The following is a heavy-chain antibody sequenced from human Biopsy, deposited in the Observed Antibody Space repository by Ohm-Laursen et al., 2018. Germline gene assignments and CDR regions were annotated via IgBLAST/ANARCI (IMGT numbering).Heavy chain of an antibody. V-gene: IGHV4-59*08. D-gene: IGHD1-26*01. Sequence: SDTLSLTWTVSGGSISSYYWSWIRQPPGKGLEWIGYIYYTGNTNYNPPLKSRVTISVDPSMNHLSLRLTSVTAADTAVYYCARHAPSYSGSYWRYFDLWGRGTLVTVSS. J-gene: IGHJ2*01. CDR1: GGSISSYY. CDR3: ARHAPSYSGSYWRYFDL. CDR2: IYYTGNT.